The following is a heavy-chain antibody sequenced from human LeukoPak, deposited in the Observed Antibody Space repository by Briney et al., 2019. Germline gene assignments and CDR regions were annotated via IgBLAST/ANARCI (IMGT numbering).Heavy chain of an antibody. CDR2: INPKSGGT. D-gene: IGHD3-10*01. V-gene: IGHV1-2*02. Sequence: ASVKVSCKASGYTFTGYFLHWVRQAPGQGLEWMGWINPKSGGTKYAQKFQDRVNMTRDTSIPTAYMELARLESDDTAVFYCARGDLLQSFGDLPRADFDPWGQGTLVTVSS. J-gene: IGHJ5*02. CDR1: GYTFTGYF. CDR3: ARGDLLQSFGDLPRADFDP.